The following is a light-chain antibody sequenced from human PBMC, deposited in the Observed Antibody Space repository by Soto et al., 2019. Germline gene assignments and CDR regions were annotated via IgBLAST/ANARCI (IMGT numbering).Light chain of an antibody. CDR1: QTVRNNY. CDR3: QQAGTLPRT. J-gene: IGKJ1*01. Sequence: DIVLTQSPGTLSLSPGERATLSCRASQTVRNNYLAWYQQKPSQAPRLLIYGASSRATGITDRFSGSGSGTDFTLTISRLEPEDFAVYYCQQAGTLPRTFGQGTKVEIK. V-gene: IGKV3-20*01. CDR2: GAS.